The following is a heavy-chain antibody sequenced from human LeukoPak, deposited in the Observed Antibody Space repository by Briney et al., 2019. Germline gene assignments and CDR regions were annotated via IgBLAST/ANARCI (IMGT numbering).Heavy chain of an antibody. Sequence: GGSLRLSCAASGFTFSRYIMHWVRQADGNVLEWVAFISSDGSNKYYADSVKGRFTNSRDNSKNTLYLQMNSLRAEDTAVYYCARDRVSAVAGTGILDYWGQGTLVTVSS. D-gene: IGHD6-19*01. CDR2: ISSDGSNK. CDR3: ARDRVSAVAGTGILDY. V-gene: IGHV3-30-3*01. CDR1: GFTFSRYI. J-gene: IGHJ4*02.